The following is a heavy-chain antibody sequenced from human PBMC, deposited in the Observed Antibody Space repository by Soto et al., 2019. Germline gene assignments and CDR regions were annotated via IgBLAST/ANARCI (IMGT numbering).Heavy chain of an antibody. CDR3: ARDRGYYGSGSPYHPYYYYGMDV. J-gene: IGHJ6*02. V-gene: IGHV3-21*01. Sequence: EVQLVESGGGLVKPGGSLRLSCAASGFTFSSYSMNWVRQAPGKGLEWVSSISSSSSYIYYADSVKGRFTISRDNAKNSLYLQMNSLRAEDTAVYYCARDRGYYGSGSPYHPYYYYGMDVWGQGTTVTVSS. D-gene: IGHD3-10*01. CDR2: ISSSSSYI. CDR1: GFTFSSYS.